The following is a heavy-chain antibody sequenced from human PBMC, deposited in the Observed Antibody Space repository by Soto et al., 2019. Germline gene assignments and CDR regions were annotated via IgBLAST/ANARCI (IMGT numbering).Heavy chain of an antibody. J-gene: IGHJ6*02. D-gene: IGHD3-3*01. CDR2: ISYDGSNK. Sequence: PGGSLRLSCAASGFTFSSYAMHWVRQAPGKGRKWVAVISYDGSNKYYADSVKGRFTISRDNSKNTLYLQMNSLRAEDTAVYYCARVMYYDFWSGSIPPRNYGMDVWGQGTTVTVSS. V-gene: IGHV3-30*14. CDR3: ARVMYYDFWSGSIPPRNYGMDV. CDR1: GFTFSSYA.